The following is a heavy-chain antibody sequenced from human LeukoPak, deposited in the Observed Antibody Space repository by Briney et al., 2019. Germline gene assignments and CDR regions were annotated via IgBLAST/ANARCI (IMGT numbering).Heavy chain of an antibody. D-gene: IGHD4-11*01. CDR3: ARRAYSDLYFDY. CDR2: ISPSGNT. CDR1: GYSISSGYY. V-gene: IGHV4-38-2*01. Sequence: SETLSLTCAVSGYSISSGYYWGRIRQPPGKGLEWIGSISPSGNTYYNPSLKSQISISVDTSKNQFSLKLSSVTAADTAFYYCARRAYSDLYFDYWGQGTLVTVSS. J-gene: IGHJ4*02.